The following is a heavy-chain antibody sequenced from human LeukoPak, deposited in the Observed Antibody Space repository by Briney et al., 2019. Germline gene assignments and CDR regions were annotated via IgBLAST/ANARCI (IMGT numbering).Heavy chain of an antibody. CDR2: IDYRGIT. D-gene: IGHD6-19*01. J-gene: IGHJ4*02. CDR3: AKVRWDNSGWYYLDS. CDR1: GASINRGNYY. V-gene: IGHV4-39*01. Sequence: SETLSLTCTVSGASINRGNYYWGWIRQPPGKGLEWIGSIDYRGITYYKPSLKSRVTISIDPSKTQFSLRLSSMTAADTAVYYCAKVRWDNSGWYYLDSWGQGTLVTVSS.